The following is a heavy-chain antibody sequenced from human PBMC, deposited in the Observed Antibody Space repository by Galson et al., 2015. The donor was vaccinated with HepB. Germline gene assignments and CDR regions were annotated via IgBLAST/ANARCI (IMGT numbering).Heavy chain of an antibody. D-gene: IGHD3-22*01. CDR3: ARDRDYYYDSSGYYHFDY. CDR2: IIPIFGTA. CDR1: GGTFSSYA. Sequence: SVKVSCKASGGTFSSYAISWVRQAPGQGLEWMGGIIPIFGTANYAQKFQGRVTITADESTSTAYMELSSLRSEDTAVYYCARDRDYYYDSSGYYHFDYWGQGTLVTVSS. J-gene: IGHJ4*02. V-gene: IGHV1-69*13.